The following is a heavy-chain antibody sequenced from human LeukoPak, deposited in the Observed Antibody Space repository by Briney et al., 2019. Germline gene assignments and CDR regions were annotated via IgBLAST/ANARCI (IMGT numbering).Heavy chain of an antibody. J-gene: IGHJ3*01. V-gene: IGHV3-7*01. CDR1: GFIFNSYW. CDR2: TKQDGSEK. D-gene: IGHD2-2*01. CDR3: ARERNVAVVTAFDV. Sequence: GGSLRLSCAGSGFIFNSYWMSWVRQAPGKGLEWVANTKQDGSEKYYLDSVKGRFTISRDNAKNSLYLQMNTLRPEDTAVYYCARERNVAVVTAFDVWGQGTKVTVSS.